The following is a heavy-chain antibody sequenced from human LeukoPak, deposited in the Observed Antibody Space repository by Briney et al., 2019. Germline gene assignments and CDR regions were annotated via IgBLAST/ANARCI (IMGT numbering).Heavy chain of an antibody. J-gene: IGHJ4*02. CDR2: INPSGGST. CDR1: GYTFTSYG. D-gene: IGHD3-22*01. CDR3: ARDIFYYDSSGYDDY. Sequence: ASVKVSCKASGYTFTSYGISWVRQAPGQGLEWMGIINPSGGSTSYAQKFQGRVTMTRDTSTSTVYMELSSLRSEDTAVYYCARDIFYYDSSGYDDYWGQGTLVTVSS. V-gene: IGHV1-46*01.